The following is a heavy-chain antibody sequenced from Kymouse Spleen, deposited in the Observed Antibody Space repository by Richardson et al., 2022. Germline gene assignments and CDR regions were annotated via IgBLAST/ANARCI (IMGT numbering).Heavy chain of an antibody. CDR3: AKDMGSSFTFDY. CDR2: ISWNSGSI. Sequence: EVQLVESGGGLVQPGRSLRLSCAASGFTFDDYAMHWVRQAPGKGLEWVSGISWNSGSIGYADSVKGRFTISRDNAKNSLYLQMNSLRAEDTALYYCAKDMGSSFTFDYWGQGTLVTVSS. D-gene: IGHD6-13*01,IGHD6-6*01. CDR1: GFTFDDYA. V-gene: IGHV3-9*01. J-gene: IGHJ4*02.